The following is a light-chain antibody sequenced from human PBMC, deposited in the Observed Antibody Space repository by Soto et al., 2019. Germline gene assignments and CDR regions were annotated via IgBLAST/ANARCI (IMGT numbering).Light chain of an antibody. J-gene: IGKJ4*01. CDR1: QGISSY. Sequence: AIRMTQSPSSLSASTGDRVTITCRASQGISSYLAWYQQKPGKAPKLLIYTASTLQSGVPSRFSGRRSGTQFTLTINGLQPDDFATYYCQQYDNYKPLTFGGGTKVDIK. V-gene: IGKV1-8*01. CDR3: QQYDNYKPLT. CDR2: TAS.